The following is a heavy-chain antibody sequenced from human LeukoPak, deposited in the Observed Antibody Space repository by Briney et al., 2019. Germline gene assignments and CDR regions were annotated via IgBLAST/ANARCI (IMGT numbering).Heavy chain of an antibody. V-gene: IGHV1-69*05. CDR2: IIPIFGTA. D-gene: IGHD3-10*01. CDR3: ATDLVRRVITWFDP. J-gene: IGHJ5*02. CDR1: GGTFSSYA. Sequence: SVKVSCKASGGTFSSYAISWVRQAPGQGLEWMGRIIPIFGTANYAQKFQGRVTITTDESTSTAYMELSSLRSEDTAVYYCATDLVRRVITWFDPWGQGTLVTVSS.